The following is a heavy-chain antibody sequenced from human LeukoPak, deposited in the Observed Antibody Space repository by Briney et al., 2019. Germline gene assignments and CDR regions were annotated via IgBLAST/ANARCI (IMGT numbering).Heavy chain of an antibody. CDR3: SRGGLGIEDY. Sequence: NPSETLSLTRTVSGGSISSSTYYWNWIRQYPGKGLEWIGYIYNSGTTYYNPSLKSRVSISVDTSKNQFSLRLNSVTAADTAVYYCSRGGLGIEDYWGQGTLVTVSS. D-gene: IGHD7-27*01. CDR1: GGSISSSTYY. CDR2: IYNSGTT. V-gene: IGHV4-61*01. J-gene: IGHJ4*02.